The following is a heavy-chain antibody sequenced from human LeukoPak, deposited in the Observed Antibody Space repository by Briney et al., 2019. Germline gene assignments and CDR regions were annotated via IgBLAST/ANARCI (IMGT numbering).Heavy chain of an antibody. CDR2: MNPNSGNT. V-gene: IGHV1-8*01. D-gene: IGHD6-19*01. Sequence: ASVKVSCKASGYTFTSYDINWVRQATGQGLEWMGWMNPNSGNTGYAQKFQGRVTMTRNTSISTAYMELSSLRSEDTAVYYCARGLGSSDKYYYYYGRDVWGQGTTVTVSS. J-gene: IGHJ6*02. CDR1: GYTFTSYD. CDR3: ARGLGSSDKYYYYYGRDV.